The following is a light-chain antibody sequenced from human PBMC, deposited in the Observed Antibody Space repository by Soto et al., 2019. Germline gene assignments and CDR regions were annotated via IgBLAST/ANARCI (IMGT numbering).Light chain of an antibody. V-gene: IGLV2-14*01. Sequence: QSVLTQPASVSGSPGQSITISCTGTSSDVGGYNYVSWYQQHPGKAPKLMICEVSNRPSGISNRFSGSKSGNTASLTISGLQAEDEADYYCSSYTSSSTLVFGGGTKLTVL. CDR1: SSDVGGYNY. CDR2: EVS. J-gene: IGLJ3*02. CDR3: SSYTSSSTLV.